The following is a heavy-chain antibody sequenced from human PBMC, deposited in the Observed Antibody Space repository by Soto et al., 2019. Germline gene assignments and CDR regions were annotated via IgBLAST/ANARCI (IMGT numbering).Heavy chain of an antibody. Sequence: ASVKVSCKASGGTFSNYAISWVRQAPGQGLEWMGGIIPMLGTGNYAQKFQGRLTITADKSTRTAYMELSSLRSEDTAVYYCARVDEYYYDSSGYGGGYYFDNWGQGTLVTGSS. CDR3: ARVDEYYYDSSGYGGGYYFDN. CDR1: GGTFSNYA. D-gene: IGHD3-22*01. J-gene: IGHJ4*02. CDR2: IIPMLGTG. V-gene: IGHV1-69*10.